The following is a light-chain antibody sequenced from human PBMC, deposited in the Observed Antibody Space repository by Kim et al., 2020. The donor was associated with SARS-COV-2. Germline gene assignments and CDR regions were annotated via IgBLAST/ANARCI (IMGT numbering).Light chain of an antibody. J-gene: IGKJ4*01. CDR1: ESITTY. CDR3: QESYDTPLT. CDR2: GAT. V-gene: IGKV1-39*01. Sequence: ASVGDRVTITCRASESITTYLNWYQKKPGKAPKLLIYGATTLQGGVPSRFSGSGYGTDFSLTISSLQPEDFGTYYCQESYDTPLTFGGGTKVDIK.